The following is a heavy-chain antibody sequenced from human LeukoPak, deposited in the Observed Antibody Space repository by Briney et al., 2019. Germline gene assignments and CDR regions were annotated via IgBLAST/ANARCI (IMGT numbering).Heavy chain of an antibody. Sequence: PSETLSLTCTVSGDSISAYYWSWVRQPPGKGLEWIGNIYYSGSTYYNPSLKTRVTISVDTSKNQFSLKLTSVTAADTAVYYCARHASVDGNWPRPLDYWGQGSLVTVSS. CDR3: ARHASVDGNWPRPLDY. V-gene: IGHV4-59*04. D-gene: IGHD6-19*01. J-gene: IGHJ4*02. CDR1: GDSISAYY. CDR2: IYYSGST.